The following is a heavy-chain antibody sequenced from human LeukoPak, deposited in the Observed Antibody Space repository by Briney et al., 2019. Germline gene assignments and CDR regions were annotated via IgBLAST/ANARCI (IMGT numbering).Heavy chain of an antibody. CDR1: SASISGYV. D-gene: IGHD3-16*01. V-gene: IGHV4-4*07. Sequence: SETLSLTCTVSSASISGYVWSWVRQPAGTRLEWIGRIYSSGSSNYNPSLKSRVTMSIDTSKNQFSLKVTSVTAADTAVYYCARAGDFARNQRTYYVDVWGKGTTVTVSS. CDR2: IYSSGSS. CDR3: ARAGDFARNQRTYYVDV. J-gene: IGHJ6*03.